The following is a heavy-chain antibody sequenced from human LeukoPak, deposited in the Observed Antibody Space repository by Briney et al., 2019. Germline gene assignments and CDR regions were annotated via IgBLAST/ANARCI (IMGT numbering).Heavy chain of an antibody. CDR2: INTNTGNP. Sequence: ASVKVSCKASGYTFTSYSMNWVRQAPGQGLEWLGWINTNTGNPTYAQGFTGRFVFSLDTSVSTAYLQISSLKADDTAVYYCARVVDYYDSSGPRGWDAFDIWGQGTMVTVSS. V-gene: IGHV7-4-1*02. D-gene: IGHD3-22*01. J-gene: IGHJ3*02. CDR1: GYTFTSYS. CDR3: ARVVDYYDSSGPRGWDAFDI.